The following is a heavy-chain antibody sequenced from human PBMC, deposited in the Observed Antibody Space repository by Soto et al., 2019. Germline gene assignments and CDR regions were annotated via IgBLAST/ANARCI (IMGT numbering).Heavy chain of an antibody. D-gene: IGHD4-4*01. CDR1: GYTFTSYD. CDR3: ARSVSNVYYYYYYMDV. V-gene: IGHV1-8*01. J-gene: IGHJ6*03. Sequence: ASVKVSCKASGYTFTSYDINWVRQATGQGLEWMGWMNPNSGNTGYAQKFQGRVTMTRNTSISTAYMELSSLRSEDTAVYYCARSVSNVYYYYYYMDVWGKGTTVTVSS. CDR2: MNPNSGNT.